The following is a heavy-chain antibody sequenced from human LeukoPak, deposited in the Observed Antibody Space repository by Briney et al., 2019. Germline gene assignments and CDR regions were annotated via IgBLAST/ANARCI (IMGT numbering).Heavy chain of an antibody. J-gene: IGHJ3*02. D-gene: IGHD3-10*01. Sequence: PSETLSLTCTVSGGSVDSSYYWAWIRQSPGKGLEWIGSIYYSGSTYYNPSLKSRVTISVDTSKSQFSLKLSSVTAADTAVYYCASRSDYLDAFDIWGQGTMVTVSS. V-gene: IGHV4-39*07. CDR2: IYYSGST. CDR1: GGSVDSSYY. CDR3: ASRSDYLDAFDI.